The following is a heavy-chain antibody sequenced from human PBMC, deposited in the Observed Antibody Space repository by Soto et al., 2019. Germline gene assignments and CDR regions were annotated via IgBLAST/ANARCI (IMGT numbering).Heavy chain of an antibody. Sequence: QVQLVQSGAEVKKPGASVKVSCKASGYTFTSYGISWVRQAPGQGLEWMGWISAYNGNTNYAQKLQGRVTMTTDTSTSTAYMELRSLRSDDTAVYYCVRDRTIYDYVWGSYREYYFDYWGQGTLVTVSS. CDR1: GYTFTSYG. D-gene: IGHD3-16*02. J-gene: IGHJ4*02. V-gene: IGHV1-18*01. CDR2: ISAYNGNT. CDR3: VRDRTIYDYVWGSYREYYFDY.